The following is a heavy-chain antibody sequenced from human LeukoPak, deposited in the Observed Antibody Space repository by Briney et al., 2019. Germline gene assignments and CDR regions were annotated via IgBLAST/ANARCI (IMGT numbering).Heavy chain of an antibody. Sequence: SETLSLTCAVYGGSFSDYYWTWIRQPPGKGLEWIGEINHSGSTNHNPSLKSRVTISVGTSKNQFSLKLRSVTAADTAVYYCARRYSGGGCYNYWGQGTLITVSS. CDR1: GGSFSDYY. CDR3: ARRYSGGGCYNY. J-gene: IGHJ4*02. CDR2: INHSGST. D-gene: IGHD2-21*02. V-gene: IGHV4-34*01.